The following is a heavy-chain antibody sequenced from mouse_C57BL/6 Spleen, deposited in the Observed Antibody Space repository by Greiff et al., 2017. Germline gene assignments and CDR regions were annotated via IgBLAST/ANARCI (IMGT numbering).Heavy chain of an antibody. CDR1: GYSITSGYY. CDR3: ARIPYYYGSLYFDY. CDR2: ISYDGSN. D-gene: IGHD1-1*01. J-gene: IGHJ2*01. V-gene: IGHV3-6*01. Sequence: DVKLVESGPGLVKPSQSLSLTCSVTGYSITSGYYWNWIRQFPGNKLEWMGYISYDGSNNYNPSLKNRISITRDTSKNQFFLKLNSVTTEDTATYYCARIPYYYGSLYFDYWGQGTTLTVSS.